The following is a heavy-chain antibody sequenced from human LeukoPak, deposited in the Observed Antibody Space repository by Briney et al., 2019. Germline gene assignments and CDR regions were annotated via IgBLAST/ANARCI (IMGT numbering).Heavy chain of an antibody. CDR3: ARYCSSTSPQYTYYYYYGMDV. J-gene: IGHJ6*02. CDR2: IYYSGST. D-gene: IGHD2-2*01. Sequence: SETLSLTCTVSGGSIRSGGYYWSWIRQHPGKGLEWIGYIYYSGSTYYNPSLKSRVTISVDTSKNQFSLKLSSVTAADTAVYYCARYCSSTSPQYTYYYYYGMDVWGQGTTVTVSS. CDR1: GGSIRSGGYY. V-gene: IGHV4-31*03.